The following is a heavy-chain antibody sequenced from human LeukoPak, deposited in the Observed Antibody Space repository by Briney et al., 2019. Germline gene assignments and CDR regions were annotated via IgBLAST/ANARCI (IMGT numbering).Heavy chain of an antibody. J-gene: IGHJ5*02. CDR1: GGTFSSYA. CDR2: IIPILGIA. V-gene: IGHV1-69*04. Sequence: SVKVSCKASGGTFSSYAISWVRQAPGQGLEWMGRIIPILGIANYAQKFQGRVTITADKSTSTAYMELSSLRSEDTAVYYCARNPAAPPLAEVYNWFDPWGQGTLVTVSS. CDR3: ARNPAAPPLAEVYNWFDP. D-gene: IGHD2-2*01.